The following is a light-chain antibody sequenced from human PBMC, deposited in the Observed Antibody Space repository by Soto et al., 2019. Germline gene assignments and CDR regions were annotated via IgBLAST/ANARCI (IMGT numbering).Light chain of an antibody. CDR3: QQYGNSPPYT. J-gene: IGKJ2*01. Sequence: EIVLTQSPGTLSLSPGERATLSCRASQSVSCSYLAWYQQKPGQAPRLLIYGASSRATGIPDRFSGSGSGTDFTLTISRLEPEDFAVYYCQQYGNSPPYTFGQGTKLEIK. CDR2: GAS. V-gene: IGKV3-20*01. CDR1: QSVSCSY.